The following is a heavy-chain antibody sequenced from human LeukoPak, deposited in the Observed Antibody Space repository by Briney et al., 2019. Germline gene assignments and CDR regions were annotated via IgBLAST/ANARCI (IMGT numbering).Heavy chain of an antibody. CDR3: ARVGRDGYNKRGPFDY. CDR2: IIPIFGTA. D-gene: IGHD5-24*01. Sequence: SVKVSCKASGGTFSSYAISWVRQAPGQGLEWMGGIIPIFGTANYAQKFRGRVTITADKSTRTAYMELSSLRSEDTAVYYCARVGRDGYNKRGPFDYWGQGTLVTVSS. V-gene: IGHV1-69*06. CDR1: GGTFSSYA. J-gene: IGHJ4*02.